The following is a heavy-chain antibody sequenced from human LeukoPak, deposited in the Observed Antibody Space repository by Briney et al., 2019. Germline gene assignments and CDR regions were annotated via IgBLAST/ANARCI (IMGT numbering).Heavy chain of an antibody. CDR1: GGSISSSSYY. CDR3: ARHRSDSSGCEFDY. D-gene: IGHD3-22*01. Sequence: PSETLSLTCTVSGGSISSSSYYWGWIRQPPGKGLEWIGSIYYSGSTYYNPSLKSRVTISVDTSKNQFSLKLSSVTAADTAVYYCARHRSDSSGCEFDYWGQGTLVTVSS. J-gene: IGHJ4*02. V-gene: IGHV4-39*01. CDR2: IYYSGST.